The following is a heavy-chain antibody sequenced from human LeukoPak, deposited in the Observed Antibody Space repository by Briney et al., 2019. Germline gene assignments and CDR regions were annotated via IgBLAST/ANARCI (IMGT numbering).Heavy chain of an antibody. Sequence: PGGSLRLSCAASGVTFSSYAMSCIRQAQRKGLEWVSAISGSGGSTYYADSVKGRFTISRDNSKNTLYLQMNSLRAEDTAVYYCAKERAYCGGDCPKWFDPWGQGTLVTVSS. CDR3: AKERAYCGGDCPKWFDP. V-gene: IGHV3-23*01. D-gene: IGHD2-21*01. CDR2: ISGSGGST. CDR1: GVTFSSYA. J-gene: IGHJ5*02.